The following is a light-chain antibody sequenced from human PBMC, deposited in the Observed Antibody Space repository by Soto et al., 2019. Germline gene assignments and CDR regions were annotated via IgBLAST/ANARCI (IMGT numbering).Light chain of an antibody. CDR2: GAS. CDR1: QSININ. V-gene: IGKV3-20*01. J-gene: IGKJ4*01. CDR3: QQYGSSPPLT. Sequence: VGMTQSRAALSVSPGERATLSCRASQSININLAWYQQKPGQAPRLLIHGASTRATGITDRFSGSGSGTDFTLTISRLEPEDFAMYYCQQYGSSPPLTFGGGTKVDIK.